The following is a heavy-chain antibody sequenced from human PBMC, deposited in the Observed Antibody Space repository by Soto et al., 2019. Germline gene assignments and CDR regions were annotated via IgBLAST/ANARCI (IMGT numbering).Heavy chain of an antibody. V-gene: IGHV3-23*01. CDR1: GFPFSINA. CDR3: AKSLRGIIIDFDC. Sequence: PGGSLSLSCAASGFPFSINAMSWVRQAPGKGLEWVSAISGSGGSTYSVDSVKGRFTISRDNSKNTLYLQMNSLRAEDTAVYYCAKSLRGIIIDFDCWGQGTLVTVSS. CDR2: ISGSGGST. J-gene: IGHJ4*02. D-gene: IGHD3-10*01.